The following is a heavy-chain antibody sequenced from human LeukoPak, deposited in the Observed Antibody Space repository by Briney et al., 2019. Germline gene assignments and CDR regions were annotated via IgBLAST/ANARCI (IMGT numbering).Heavy chain of an antibody. J-gene: IGHJ4*02. V-gene: IGHV1-46*01. CDR1: GYTFTSYY. CDR3: AREESDYNFWSGGDF. D-gene: IGHD3-3*01. CDR2: INPSDGST. Sequence: ASVKVSCKASGYTFTSYYMHWARQAPGQGLEWMGIINPSDGSTSYAQKFQGRVTMTRDTSTSTVYMELSSLRSEDTAVYYCAREESDYNFWSGGDFWGQGTLVTVSS.